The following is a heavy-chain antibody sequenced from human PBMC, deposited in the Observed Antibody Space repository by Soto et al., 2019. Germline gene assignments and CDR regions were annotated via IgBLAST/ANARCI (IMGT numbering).Heavy chain of an antibody. CDR3: VKSRGGNNFDFFD. V-gene: IGHV3-64D*06. J-gene: IGHJ4*02. CDR1: GFTFSSYA. CDR2: IRGNGDPP. Sequence: GGSLRLSCSASGFTFSSYAMHWVRQAPGKGLEYVSGIRGNGDPPFYADSVKGRFIISRDNSKNTLFLQMSSLSPDDTAVYYCVKSRGGNNFDFFDWGQGALVTFSS. D-gene: IGHD5-12*01.